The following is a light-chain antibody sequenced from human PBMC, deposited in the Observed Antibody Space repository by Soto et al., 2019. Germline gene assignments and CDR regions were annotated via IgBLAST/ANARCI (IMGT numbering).Light chain of an antibody. J-gene: IGKJ1*01. V-gene: IGKV1-39*01. CDR3: QQSYSTPPT. Sequence: TQMTQSPSSLSASVGDRVTITCRASQSINSYLNWYQQKPGKAPKLLIYAASSLQSGVPSRFSGSGSGTDFTLTISSLQPEDFATYYCQQSYSTPPTFGQGTKV. CDR1: QSINSY. CDR2: AAS.